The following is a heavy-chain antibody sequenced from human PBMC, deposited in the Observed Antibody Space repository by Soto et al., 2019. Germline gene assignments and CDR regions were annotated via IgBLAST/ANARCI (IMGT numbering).Heavy chain of an antibody. D-gene: IGHD6-6*01. CDR3: ASIAARRNYYYYGMDV. J-gene: IGHJ6*02. Sequence: GGSLRLSCAASGFTFSSYGMHWVRQAPGKGLEGVAVISYDGSNKYYADSVKGRFTISRDNSKNTLYLQMNSLRAEDTAVYYCASIAARRNYYYYGMDVWGQGTTVTVSS. CDR2: ISYDGSNK. V-gene: IGHV3-30*03. CDR1: GFTFSSYG.